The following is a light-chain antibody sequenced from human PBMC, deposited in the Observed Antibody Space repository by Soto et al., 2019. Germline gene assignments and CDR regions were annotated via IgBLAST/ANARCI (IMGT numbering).Light chain of an antibody. CDR3: HQQNNWGPP. Sequence: ETVMTQSPATLSVSPGERAPLSCRASESVSTNLAWYQQKPGQAPRLLIYDVSTGATGIPARFSGRGSRTEFTLTISSLESEEEAVYYCHQQNNWGPPFGPGTKVDIK. V-gene: IGKV3-15*01. CDR2: DVS. J-gene: IGKJ3*01. CDR1: ESVSTN.